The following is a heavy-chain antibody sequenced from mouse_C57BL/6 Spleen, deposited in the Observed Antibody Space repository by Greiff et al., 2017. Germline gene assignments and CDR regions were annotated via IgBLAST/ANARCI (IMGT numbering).Heavy chain of an antibody. CDR1: GYTFTDYY. D-gene: IGHD1-1*01. CDR3: AERGRELRWFAY. CDR2: INPNNGGT. Sequence: EVKLQQSGPELVKPGASVKISCKASGYTFTDYYMNWVKQSHGKSLEWIGDINPNNGGTSYNQKFKGKATLTVDKSSSTAYMELRSLTSEDSAVYYCAERGRELRWFAYWGQGTLVTVSA. V-gene: IGHV1-26*01. J-gene: IGHJ3*01.